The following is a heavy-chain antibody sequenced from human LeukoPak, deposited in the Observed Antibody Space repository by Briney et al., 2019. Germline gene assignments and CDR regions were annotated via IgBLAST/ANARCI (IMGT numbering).Heavy chain of an antibody. CDR3: ARGLAGAYRIMDV. CDR1: GFTFNTYW. CDR2: ISADGTTT. Sequence: GGSLRLSCVASGFTFNTYWIHWVRQGPGKGLVWVSLISADGTTTTYADPVQGRFTVSRDNAKNTLYLQMNSLRAEDAAVYYCARGLAGAYRIMDVWGQGTTVTVS. V-gene: IGHV3-74*01. D-gene: IGHD6-19*01. J-gene: IGHJ6*02.